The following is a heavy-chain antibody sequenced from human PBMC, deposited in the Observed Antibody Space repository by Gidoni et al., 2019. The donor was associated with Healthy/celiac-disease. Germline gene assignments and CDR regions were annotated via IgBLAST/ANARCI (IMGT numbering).Heavy chain of an antibody. D-gene: IGHD3-10*01. Sequence: QVTLKESGPVLVKPTETLTLTCTVSGFSLSNARMGVSWIRQPPGKALEWLAHILSNDEKSYSTSLKSRLTISKDTSKSQVVLTMTNMDPVDTATYYCARIPAYGSGSYYNWFDPWGQGTLVTVSS. J-gene: IGHJ5*02. CDR1: GFSLSNARMG. CDR3: ARIPAYGSGSYYNWFDP. V-gene: IGHV2-26*01. CDR2: ILSNDEK.